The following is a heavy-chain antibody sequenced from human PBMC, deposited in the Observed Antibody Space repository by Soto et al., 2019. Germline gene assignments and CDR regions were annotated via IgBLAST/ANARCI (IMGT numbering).Heavy chain of an antibody. Sequence: EVQLVESGGGLVQPGGSLRLSCAASGFTVSSNYMSWVRQAPGKGLEWVSVIYSGGSTYYADSVKGRFTISRHNSKNTLYLQMNSLRAEDTAVYYCASRITMVRGVIISYWGQGTLVTVSS. D-gene: IGHD3-10*01. V-gene: IGHV3-53*04. J-gene: IGHJ4*02. CDR3: ASRITMVRGVIISY. CDR2: IYSGGST. CDR1: GFTVSSNY.